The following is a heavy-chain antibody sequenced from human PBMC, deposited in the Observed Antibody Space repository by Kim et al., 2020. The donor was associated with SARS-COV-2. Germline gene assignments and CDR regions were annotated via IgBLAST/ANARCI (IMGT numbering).Heavy chain of an antibody. CDR3: ARENRERRTSHIAAAVDKNNYGMDV. CDR1: GGSISSGGYY. D-gene: IGHD6-13*01. Sequence: SETLSLTFTVSGGSISSGGYYWSWIRQHPGKGLEWIGYIYYSGSTYYNPSLKSRVTISVDTSKNQFSLKLSSVSAADTAVYYCARENRERRTSHIAAAVDKNNYGMDVWGQGTTVTVSS. V-gene: IGHV4-31*03. J-gene: IGHJ6*02. CDR2: IYYSGST.